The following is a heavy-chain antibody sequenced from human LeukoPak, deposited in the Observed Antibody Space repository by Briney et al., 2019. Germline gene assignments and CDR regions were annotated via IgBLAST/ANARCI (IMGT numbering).Heavy chain of an antibody. V-gene: IGHV4-4*07. J-gene: IGHJ4*02. Sequence: SETLSPTCTVSGGSISSYFWSWMRQPAGKGLEGIGLIYTSGRTNYNPSLKSRVTMSVDTSKNQISLKVNSVTAADTAVYYCARESYSNSDLFDFWGQGTLVTVSS. CDR3: ARESYSNSDLFDF. CDR1: GGSISSYF. D-gene: IGHD6-6*01. CDR2: IYTSGRT.